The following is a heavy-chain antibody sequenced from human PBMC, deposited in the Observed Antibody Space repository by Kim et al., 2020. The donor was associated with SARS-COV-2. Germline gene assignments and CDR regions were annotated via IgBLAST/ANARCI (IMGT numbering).Heavy chain of an antibody. J-gene: IGHJ4*02. V-gene: IGHV3-33*06. CDR3: AKDYLYDFWSGYVDY. Sequence: GGSLRLSCAASGFTFSSYAMHWVRQAPGKGLEWVAVIWYDGSNKYYADSVKGRFTISRDNSKNTLYLQMNSLRAEDTAVYYCAKDYLYDFWSGYVDYWGQGTLVTVSS. CDR1: GFTFSSYA. D-gene: IGHD3-3*01. CDR2: IWYDGSNK.